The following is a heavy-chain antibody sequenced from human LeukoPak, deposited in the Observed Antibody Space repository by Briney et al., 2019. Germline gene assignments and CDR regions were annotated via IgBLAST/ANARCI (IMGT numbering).Heavy chain of an antibody. J-gene: IGHJ5*02. Sequence: PSETLSLTCTVSGASISSGSYYWSWIRQPAGKGLEWIGRIYTSRSTNYNPSLKSRATISVDTSKNQFSLELSSVTAADTAVYYCARERTIFGVRGGFDPWGQGTLVTVSS. V-gene: IGHV4-61*02. D-gene: IGHD3-3*01. CDR3: ARERTIFGVRGGFDP. CDR1: GASISSGSYY. CDR2: IYTSRST.